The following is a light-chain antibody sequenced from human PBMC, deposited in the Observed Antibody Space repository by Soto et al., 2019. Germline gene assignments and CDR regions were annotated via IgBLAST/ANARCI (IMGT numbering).Light chain of an antibody. CDR2: EGS. CDR3: CSYARSTLYA. V-gene: IGLV2-23*01. Sequence: QSALTQPASVSGSPGQSITISCTGIRSDVGSYNHVSWYQQHPGKAPKPMIYEGSERPSRVSNRFSAYKSGNTASLTISGLKAEDEADYYCCSYARSTLYAFATGTKLTVL. J-gene: IGLJ1*01. CDR1: RSDVGSYNH.